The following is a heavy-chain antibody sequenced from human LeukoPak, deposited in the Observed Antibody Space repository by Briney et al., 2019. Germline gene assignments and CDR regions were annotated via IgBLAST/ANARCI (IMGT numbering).Heavy chain of an antibody. CDR1: GFTFSSYA. D-gene: IGHD6-19*01. J-gene: IGHJ4*02. CDR3: AKDLQKYSSGDRGEEADC. Sequence: TGGSLRLSCAASGFTFSSYAMSWVRQAPGKGLEWVSAISGSGGSTYYADSVKGRFTISRDNSKNTLYLQMNSLRAEDTAVYYCAKDLQKYSSGDRGEEADCWGQGTLVTVSS. CDR2: ISGSGGST. V-gene: IGHV3-23*01.